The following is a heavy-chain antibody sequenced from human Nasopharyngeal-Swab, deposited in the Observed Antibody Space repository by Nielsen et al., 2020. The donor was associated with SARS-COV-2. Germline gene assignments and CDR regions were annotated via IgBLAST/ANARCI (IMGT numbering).Heavy chain of an antibody. CDR3: ARDGLDYDFWSAYFMDV. V-gene: IGHV3-21*01. CDR2: ISSSSTYI. J-gene: IGHJ6*02. CDR1: GFTFSSYN. Sequence: GGSLRLSCAASGFTFSSYNMNWVRQAPGKGLEWVSSISSSSTYIYYADSVKGRFTISRDSAKNSLCLQMNSLRAEDTAVYYCARDGLDYDFWSAYFMDVWGQGTTVTVSS. D-gene: IGHD3-3*01.